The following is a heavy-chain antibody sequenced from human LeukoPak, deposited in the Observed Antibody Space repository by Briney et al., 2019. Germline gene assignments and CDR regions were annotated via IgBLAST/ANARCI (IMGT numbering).Heavy chain of an antibody. D-gene: IGHD3-16*02. J-gene: IGHJ4*02. CDR1: GFTFGDHA. CDR2: TRSKAYGGPT. Sequence: PGGSLRLSCTTSGFTFGDHAMSWFRQAPGKGLEWVGFTRSKAYGGPTEYAASVKGRFTISRDASKSIAYLQMNSLKTEDTAVYYCTRALITFGGVIVIPFDYWGQGTLVTVSS. V-gene: IGHV3-49*03. CDR3: TRALITFGGVIVIPFDY.